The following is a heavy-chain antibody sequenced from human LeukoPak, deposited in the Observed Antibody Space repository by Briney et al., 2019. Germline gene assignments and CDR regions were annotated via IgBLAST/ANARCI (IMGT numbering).Heavy chain of an antibody. CDR1: GFTVSSYA. CDR2: ISGSVGRT. D-gene: IGHD6-19*01. J-gene: IGHJ4*02. Sequence: GGSLRLSCVAAGFTVSSYAMSWVRQAPGKGLEWVSGISGSVGRTYYADSVKGRFTISRDNSTATLFLQMNSLRAEDTAVYYCAKETYSSGWYPYFDYWGRGTLVTVSS. V-gene: IGHV3-23*01. CDR3: AKETYSSGWYPYFDY.